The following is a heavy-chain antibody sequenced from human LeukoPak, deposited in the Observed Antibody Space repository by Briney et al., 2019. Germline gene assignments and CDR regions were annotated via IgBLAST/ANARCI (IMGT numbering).Heavy chain of an antibody. Sequence: GGSLRLSCAASGFTFSSYAMHWVRQAPGKGLEWVAVISYDGSNKYYADSVKGRFAISRDNSKNTLYLQMNSLRAEDTAVYYCARGHTYYYDPILDYWGQGTLVTVSS. CDR1: GFTFSSYA. CDR3: ARGHTYYYDPILDY. CDR2: ISYDGSNK. J-gene: IGHJ4*02. V-gene: IGHV3-30*09. D-gene: IGHD3-22*01.